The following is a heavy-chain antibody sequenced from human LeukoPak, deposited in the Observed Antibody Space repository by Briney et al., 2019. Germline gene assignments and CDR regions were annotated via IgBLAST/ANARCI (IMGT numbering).Heavy chain of an antibody. Sequence: PSETLSLTCAVYGESLSKYYWTWIRQSPGKGLEWIGEINHRGSTNLNPSLKSRVTLSVDTSKHQFSLKLTSVTAADAAVYYCASSVGSTDYWGQGTLVTVSS. CDR2: INHRGST. D-gene: IGHD1-26*01. V-gene: IGHV4-34*01. J-gene: IGHJ4*02. CDR1: GESLSKYY. CDR3: ASSVGSTDY.